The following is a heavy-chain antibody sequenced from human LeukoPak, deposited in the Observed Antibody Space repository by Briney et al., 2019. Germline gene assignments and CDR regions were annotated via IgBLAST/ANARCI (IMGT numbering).Heavy chain of an antibody. CDR1: GGTFSSYA. CDR3: ARVLYYDQCYFDY. Sequence: ASVKVSCKASGGTFSSYAIIWVRQAPGQGLEWMGRIIPIFGTANYAQKFQGRVTITADKSTSTAYMELSSLRSEDTAVYYCARVLYYDQCYFDYWGQGTLVTVSS. D-gene: IGHD3-22*01. CDR2: IIPIFGTA. V-gene: IGHV1-69*06. J-gene: IGHJ4*02.